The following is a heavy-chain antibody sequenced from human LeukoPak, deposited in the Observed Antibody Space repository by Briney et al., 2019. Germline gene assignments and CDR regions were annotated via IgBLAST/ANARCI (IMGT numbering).Heavy chain of an antibody. V-gene: IGHV1-69*13. Sequence: SVKVSCMASGGTFSSYAISWVRQAPGQGLEWMGGIIPIFGTANYAQKFQGRVTITADESTSTAYMELSSLRSEDTAVYYCERWVVGATPQRYYYYGMDVWGQGTTVTVSS. CDR2: IIPIFGTA. CDR3: ERWVVGATPQRYYYYGMDV. J-gene: IGHJ6*02. CDR1: GGTFSSYA. D-gene: IGHD1-26*01.